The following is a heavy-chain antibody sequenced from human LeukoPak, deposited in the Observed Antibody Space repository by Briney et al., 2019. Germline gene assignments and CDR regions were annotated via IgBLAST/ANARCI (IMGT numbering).Heavy chain of an antibody. D-gene: IGHD4-17*01. V-gene: IGHV3-74*01. Sequence: GGSLRLSCAASGFTFSNYALSWVRQAPGKGLVWVSRINSDGSSTSYADSVKGRFTISRDNAKNTLYLQMNSLRAEDTAVYYCARGLWDDYGDFTPGRDYWGQGTLVTVSS. CDR1: GFTFSNYA. J-gene: IGHJ4*02. CDR2: INSDGSST. CDR3: ARGLWDDYGDFTPGRDY.